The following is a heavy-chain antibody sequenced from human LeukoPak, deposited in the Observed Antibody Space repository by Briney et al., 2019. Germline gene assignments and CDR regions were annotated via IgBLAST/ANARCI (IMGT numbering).Heavy chain of an antibody. V-gene: IGHV1-2*02. J-gene: IGHJ4*02. D-gene: IGHD1-26*01. CDR2: INPNSGGT. CDR3: ARDLPGSAVASGAKPGYYFDY. CDR1: GYTFTGYY. Sequence: ASVKVSCKASGYTFTGYYMHWVRQAPGQGLEWMGWINPNSGGTNYAQKFQGRVTMTRDTSISTAYMELSRLRSDDTAVYYCARDLPGSAVASGAKPGYYFDYWGQGTLVTVSS.